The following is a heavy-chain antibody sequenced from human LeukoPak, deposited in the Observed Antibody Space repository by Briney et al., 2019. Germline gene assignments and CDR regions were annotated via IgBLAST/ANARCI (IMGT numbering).Heavy chain of an antibody. CDR3: ARKGRYCSGGSCYDFDY. CDR1: GFTFSSYS. D-gene: IGHD2-15*01. CDR2: ISSSSSYI. V-gene: IGHV3-21*01. J-gene: IGHJ4*02. Sequence: PGGSLRLSCAASGFTFSSYSMNWVRQAPVKGLEWVSSISSSSSYIYYADSVKGRFTISRDNAKNSLYLQMNSLRAEDTAVYYCARKGRYCSGGSCYDFDYWGQGTLVTVSS.